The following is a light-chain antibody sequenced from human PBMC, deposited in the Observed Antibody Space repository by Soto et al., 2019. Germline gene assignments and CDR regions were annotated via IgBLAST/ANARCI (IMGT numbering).Light chain of an antibody. J-gene: IGKJ4*01. Sequence: EIVLTQSPATLSLSPGERVTLSCRASQNVGSYLAWYQQKPGQAPRLLIYDASNRATGIPARFSGSGSGTDFTLNISSLEHEDCAVYYCQQRSNWPLTFGGGTKVEIK. CDR1: QNVGSY. CDR2: DAS. CDR3: QQRSNWPLT. V-gene: IGKV3-11*01.